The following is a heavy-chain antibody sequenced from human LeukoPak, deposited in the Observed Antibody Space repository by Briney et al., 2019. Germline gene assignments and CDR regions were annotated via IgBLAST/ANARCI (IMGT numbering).Heavy chain of an antibody. D-gene: IGHD1-26*01. CDR3: ARDGSGSYYEPPFDI. J-gene: IGHJ3*02. Sequence: ASVKVSCKASGYTFTGYYMHWVRQAPGQGLEWMGWINPNSGGTNYAQKFQGRVTMTRDTSISTAYMEPSRLRSDDTAVYYCARDGSGSYYEPPFDIWGQGTMVTVSS. CDR2: INPNSGGT. CDR1: GYTFTGYY. V-gene: IGHV1-2*02.